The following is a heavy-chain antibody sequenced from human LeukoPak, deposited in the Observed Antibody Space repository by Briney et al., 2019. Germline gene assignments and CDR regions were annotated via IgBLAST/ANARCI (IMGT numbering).Heavy chain of an antibody. CDR2: ISYDGSNK. CDR1: GFTLSSYA. Sequence: GGSLRLSCAASGFTLSSYAMHWVRQAPGKGLEWVAVISYDGSNKYYADSVKGRFTISRDNSKNTLYLQMNSLRVEDTAVYYCARDPRPVQARDDSTSPHPGYWGQGTLVTVSS. J-gene: IGHJ4*02. D-gene: IGHD6-13*01. CDR3: ARDPRPVQARDDSTSPHPGY. V-gene: IGHV3-30-3*01.